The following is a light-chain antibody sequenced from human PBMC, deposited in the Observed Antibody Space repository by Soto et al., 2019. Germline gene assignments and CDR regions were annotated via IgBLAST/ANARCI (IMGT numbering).Light chain of an antibody. CDR1: QSVHTF. CDR3: QQYGNSIPIT. Sequence: EIVLTQSPDTLSLSPGEGASLSCRASQSVHTFLAWYQQKPGQAPRLLIYGASTRATGVPARFSGSGSGADFTLTISRLEPEDFAVYYCQQYGNSIPITFGQGTRLEIK. CDR2: GAS. J-gene: IGKJ5*01. V-gene: IGKV3-20*01.